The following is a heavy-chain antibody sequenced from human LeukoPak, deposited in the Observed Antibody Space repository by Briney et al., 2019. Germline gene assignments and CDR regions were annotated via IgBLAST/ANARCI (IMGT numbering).Heavy chain of an antibody. V-gene: IGHV1-69*13. D-gene: IGHD3-22*01. CDR3: ARGPITTRSHFDY. Sequence: ASVTVSCKASGGTFSSYAISWVRQAPGQGLEWMGGIIPIFATANYAQKFQGRVTITADESTSTAYMELSSLRSEDTAVYYCARGPITTRSHFDYWGQGTLVTVSS. CDR1: GGTFSSYA. J-gene: IGHJ4*02. CDR2: IIPIFATA.